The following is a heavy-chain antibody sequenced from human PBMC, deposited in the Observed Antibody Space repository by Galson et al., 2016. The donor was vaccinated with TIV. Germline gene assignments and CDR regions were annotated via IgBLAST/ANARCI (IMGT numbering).Heavy chain of an antibody. D-gene: IGHD5/OR15-5a*01. V-gene: IGHV3-74*01. J-gene: IGHJ6*02. CDR3: ARVSHKASNFYEVPYYGLDV. Sequence: PGESLRLSCAASGFIFRSHWMHWVRQAPGKGLVWVSRINNDGTNTDYADAVKGRFSISRDNAKNTLFLQMNSLGAEDTAVYYCARVSHKASNFYEVPYYGLDVWGQGTTVTVSS. CDR1: GFIFRSHW. CDR2: INNDGTNT.